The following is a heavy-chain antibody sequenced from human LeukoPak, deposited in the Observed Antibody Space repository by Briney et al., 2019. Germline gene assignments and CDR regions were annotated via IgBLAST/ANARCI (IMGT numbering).Heavy chain of an antibody. J-gene: IGHJ4*02. CDR1: GGSIGSYY. CDR2: IYYSGST. CDR3: ARYSSSWYPYYFDY. Sequence: SETLSLTCTVSGGSIGSYYWSWIRQPPGKGLEWIGYIYYSGSTNYNPSLKSRVTISVDTSKNQFSLKLSSVTAADTAVYYCARYSSSWYPYYFDYWGQGTLVTVSS. V-gene: IGHV4-59*08. D-gene: IGHD6-13*01.